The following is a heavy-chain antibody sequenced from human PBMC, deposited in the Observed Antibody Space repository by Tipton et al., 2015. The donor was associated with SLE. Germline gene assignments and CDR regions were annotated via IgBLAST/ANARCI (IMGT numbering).Heavy chain of an antibody. CDR2: SKSVAAGGTV. CDR1: GFTFSNAY. J-gene: IGHJ4*02. V-gene: IGHV3-15*01. CDR3: TKDISY. Sequence: SLRLSCVASGFTFSNAYMAWVRQAPGRGLEYIGRSKSVAAGGTVHYAAPLKGRVTISRDDSKNRLYLQMNALEAEDTALYYCTKDISYCGQGTLVTVSA.